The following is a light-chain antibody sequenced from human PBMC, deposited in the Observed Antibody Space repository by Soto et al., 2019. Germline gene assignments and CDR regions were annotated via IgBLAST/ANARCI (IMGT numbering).Light chain of an antibody. V-gene: IGKV3-15*01. CDR1: QSVRDN. J-gene: IGKJ4*01. Sequence: EIVMTQSPATLSVSPGERATLSCRASQSVRDNLAWYQQQPGQPPRLLIYGTSIRATGIPARFSGGASGTEFTLTISSLQSEDLAVYYCQQYDSWPLTFGGGTKVDIK. CDR3: QQYDSWPLT. CDR2: GTS.